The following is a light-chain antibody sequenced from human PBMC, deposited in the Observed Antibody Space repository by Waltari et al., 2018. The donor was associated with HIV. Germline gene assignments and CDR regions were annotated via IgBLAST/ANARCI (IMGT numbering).Light chain of an antibody. CDR2: EIS. CDR1: SGDVGSYNL. Sequence: QSALTQPASVPGSPGQSITISCTGTSGDVGSYNLVSWYQQHPGKAPKLMIYEISKRPSGVSNRFSGSKSGNTASLTISGLQAEDEADYYCCSYAGSSTNVVFGGGTKLTVL. V-gene: IGLV2-23*02. CDR3: CSYAGSSTNVV. J-gene: IGLJ2*01.